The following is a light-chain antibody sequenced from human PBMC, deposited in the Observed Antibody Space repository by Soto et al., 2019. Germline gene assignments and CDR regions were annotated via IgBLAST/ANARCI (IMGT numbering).Light chain of an antibody. V-gene: IGLV2-14*01. CDR3: SSYTSSSTYV. CDR2: EVS. J-gene: IGLJ1*01. CDR1: SSDIGGSNY. Sequence: SVPTQPASVSWSPGQSITISCTGTSSDIGGSNYVSWYQQHPGEAPKLMIYEVSNRPSGVSNRFSGSKSGNTASLTISGLQAEDEADYYCSSYTSSSTYVFGTGTKVTVL.